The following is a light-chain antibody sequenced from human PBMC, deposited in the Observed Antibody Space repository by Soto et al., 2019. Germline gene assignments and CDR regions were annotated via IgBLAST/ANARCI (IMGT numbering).Light chain of an antibody. V-gene: IGKV3-15*01. J-gene: IGKJ1*01. CDR2: DAS. CDR3: HQYNNWPRT. CDR1: QSVSSN. Sequence: EIVMTQSPATLSVSPGERATLSCRASQSVSSNLAWYQQKPGQAPRLLIYDASTRATGIPARFSGSGSGTEFTLTISSLQSEDFAVYYCHQYNNWPRTFGQGTKVHIK.